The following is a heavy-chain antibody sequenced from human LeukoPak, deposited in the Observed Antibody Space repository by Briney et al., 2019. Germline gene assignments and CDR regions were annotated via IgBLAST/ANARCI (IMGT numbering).Heavy chain of an antibody. CDR1: GFTFSNYA. Sequence: PGGSLRLSCAASGFTFSNYALHWVRQAPGKGLEWVTVISYDGNNKYYADSVTGRFTISRDNSKNTLYLQMNSLRTEDTAVYYCARGGDYGSGSFRGRHFDYWAREPWSPSPQ. CDR3: ARGGDYGSGSFRGRHFDY. CDR2: ISYDGNNK. J-gene: IGHJ4*02. V-gene: IGHV3-30-3*01. D-gene: IGHD3-10*01.